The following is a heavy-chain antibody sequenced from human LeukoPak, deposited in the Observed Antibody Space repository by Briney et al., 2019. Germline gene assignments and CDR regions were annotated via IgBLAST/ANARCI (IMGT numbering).Heavy chain of an antibody. CDR1: GGSISSSDYY. CDR3: AKEKYYYDSSGYYYAPFDY. D-gene: IGHD3-22*01. V-gene: IGHV4-61*08. Sequence: SETLSLTCTVSGGSISSSDYYWSWIRQPPGKGLEWIGYIYYSGSTNYNPSLKSRVTISVDTSKNQFSLNLSSVTAADTAVYYCAKEKYYYDSSGYYYAPFDYWGQGTLVTVSS. J-gene: IGHJ4*02. CDR2: IYYSGST.